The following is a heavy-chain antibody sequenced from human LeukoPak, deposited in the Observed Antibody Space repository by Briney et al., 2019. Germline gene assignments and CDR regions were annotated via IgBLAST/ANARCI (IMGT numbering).Heavy chain of an antibody. CDR1: GGSISSSSYY. V-gene: IGHV4-39*07. CDR2: IYYSGST. J-gene: IGHJ3*02. CDR3: ARETSQVVTAGYHDAFDI. Sequence: PSETLSLTCTVSGGSISSSSYYWGWIRQPPGKGLEWIGSIYYSGSTNYNPSLKSRVTISVDTSKNQFSLKLSSVTAADTAVYYCARETSQVVTAGYHDAFDIWGQGTMVTVSS. D-gene: IGHD2-21*02.